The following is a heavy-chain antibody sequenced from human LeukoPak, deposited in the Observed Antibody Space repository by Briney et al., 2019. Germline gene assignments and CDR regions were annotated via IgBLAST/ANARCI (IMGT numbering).Heavy chain of an antibody. CDR3: AKGRWGLTINNFDL. CDR1: GFSFTTYA. Sequence: GGSLRLSCAASGFSFTTYAMGWVRQAPGKGLEGVSVISDRGDSTYYADSVKGRFAISRDSSKNTLYLQMNSLGGEDTALYYCAKGRWGLTINNFDLWGQGTMVTVSS. CDR2: ISDRGDST. J-gene: IGHJ3*01. D-gene: IGHD2-21*02. V-gene: IGHV3-23*01.